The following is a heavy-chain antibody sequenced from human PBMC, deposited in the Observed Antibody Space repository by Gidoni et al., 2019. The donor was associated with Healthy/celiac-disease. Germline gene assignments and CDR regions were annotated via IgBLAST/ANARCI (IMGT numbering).Heavy chain of an antibody. D-gene: IGHD3-16*01. CDR2: MSGSGGST. Sequence: VQLVQSGGGLVQPGGSLRLSSAASGFTFRSYAMSWVRRAPGKGLEWVSAMSGSGGSTYYADSVKGRFNISRNKSKNTLYLQMNSLRTEDTAVDYCALAAGLGGYWGQGTLVTVSS. CDR3: ALAAGLGGY. J-gene: IGHJ4*02. CDR1: GFTFRSYA. V-gene: IGHV3-23*04.